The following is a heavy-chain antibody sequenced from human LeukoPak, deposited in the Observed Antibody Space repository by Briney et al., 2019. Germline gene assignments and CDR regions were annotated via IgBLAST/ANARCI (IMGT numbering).Heavy chain of an antibody. CDR1: GGSISSYY. V-gene: IGHV4-59*12. D-gene: IGHD1-26*01. CDR2: IYYTGTT. CDR3: ARGSRTYYSGSYGCCDY. Sequence: PSETLSLTCIVSGGSISSYYWSWIRQPPGKGLEWLGNIYYTGTTYYNPSLKSRLTISVDTSKNQFSLRLTSVTAADTAIYYCARGSRTYYSGSYGCCDYWGQGTLVTVSS. J-gene: IGHJ4*02.